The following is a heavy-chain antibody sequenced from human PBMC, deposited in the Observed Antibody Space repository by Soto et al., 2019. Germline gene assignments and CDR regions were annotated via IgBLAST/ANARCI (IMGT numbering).Heavy chain of an antibody. J-gene: IGHJ5*02. D-gene: IGHD4-17*01. CDR2: IIPILGIA. Sequence: QVQLVQSGAEVKKPGSSVKVSCKASGGTFSSYTISWVRQAPGQGLEWMGRIIPILGIANYAQKFQGRVTITADKSTSTAYMELSSLRAEDTAVYYCARDPDDGDYDCWFDPWGQGPLVTVSS. CDR1: GGTFSSYT. V-gene: IGHV1-69*08. CDR3: ARDPDDGDYDCWFDP.